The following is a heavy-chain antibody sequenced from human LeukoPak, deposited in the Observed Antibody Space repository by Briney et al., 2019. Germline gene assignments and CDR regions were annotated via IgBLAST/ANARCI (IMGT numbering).Heavy chain of an antibody. Sequence: GGSLRLSCAASGFTFSSSAMSWVRQAPGKGLEWVSAISNNGGYTYYADSVQGRFTISRDNSKSTLCLQMNSLRAEDTAVYYCAKTLRFGELLSAFDYWGQGTLVTVSS. V-gene: IGHV3-23*01. CDR2: ISNNGGYT. CDR1: GFTFSSSA. J-gene: IGHJ4*02. D-gene: IGHD3-10*01. CDR3: AKTLRFGELLSAFDY.